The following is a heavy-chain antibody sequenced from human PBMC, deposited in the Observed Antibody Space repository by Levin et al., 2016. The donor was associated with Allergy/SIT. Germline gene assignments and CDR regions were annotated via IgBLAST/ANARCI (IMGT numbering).Heavy chain of an antibody. CDR3: ARTDPFLEGIAAAGRLRYFDY. CDR1: GGSISNYY. Sequence: SETLSLTCTVSGGSISNYYWSWIRQSPGKGLEWIGYFYYSGSTKYKPSLKSRVTISVDTSKNQFSLKLSSVTAADTAVYYCARTDPFLEGIAAAGRLRYFDYWGQGTLVTVSS. CDR2: FYYSGST. V-gene: IGHV4-59*12. J-gene: IGHJ4*02. D-gene: IGHD6-13*01.